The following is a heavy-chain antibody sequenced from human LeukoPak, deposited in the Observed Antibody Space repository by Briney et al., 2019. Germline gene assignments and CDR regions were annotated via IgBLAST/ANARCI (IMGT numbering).Heavy chain of an antibody. CDR1: GDSIRTYY. J-gene: IGHJ5*02. CDR2: INYSGST. D-gene: IGHD5-18*01. CDR3: ARGYSYGYRWFDP. Sequence: PSETLSLTCTVSGDSIRTYYWSWIRQPPGKGLEWIGSINYSGSTSYNPSLKSRVTISVDTSKNQFSLKLSSVTAADTAVYYCARGYSYGYRWFDPWGRGTLVTVSS. V-gene: IGHV4-59*01.